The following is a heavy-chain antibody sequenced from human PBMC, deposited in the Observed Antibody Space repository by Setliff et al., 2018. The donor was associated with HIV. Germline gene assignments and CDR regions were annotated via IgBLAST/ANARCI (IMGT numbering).Heavy chain of an antibody. CDR3: ARLYYGVRGWFDP. J-gene: IGHJ5*02. CDR2: IYSSGST. V-gene: IGHV4-61*02. CDR1: GDSISSGSKY. D-gene: IGHD3-22*01. Sequence: SETLSLTCTVSGDSISSGSKYWTWIRQPAGKGLEWIGRIYSSGSTEYNPSLKSRATVSLDTSKNQFSLKLNSVTAADTAVYYCARLYYGVRGWFDPWGQGTLVTVS.